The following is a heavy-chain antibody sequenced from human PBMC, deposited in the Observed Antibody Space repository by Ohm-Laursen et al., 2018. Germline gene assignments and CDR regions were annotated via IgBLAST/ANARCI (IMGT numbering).Heavy chain of an antibody. CDR2: IYYSGNT. CDR3: ARRFNDAFDI. Sequence: SDTLSLTCTVSGGSISSSYWSWIRQPPGKGLEWIGYIYYSGNTNSNPSLKSRVTISVDTSKTQFSLKLNSVTAADTAVYYCARRFNDAFDIWGQGTMLTVSS. V-gene: IGHV4-59*08. J-gene: IGHJ3*02. CDR1: GGSISSSY.